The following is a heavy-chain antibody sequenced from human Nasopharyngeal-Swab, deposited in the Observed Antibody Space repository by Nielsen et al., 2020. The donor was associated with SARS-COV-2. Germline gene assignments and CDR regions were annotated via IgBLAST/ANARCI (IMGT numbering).Heavy chain of an antibody. V-gene: IGHV3-66*01. Sequence: GGSLRLSCAASGFTFSSNYMSWARQAPGKGLEWVSVISSGGSTYYADSVKGRFTISRDNSKNTLYLQMNSLRAEDTAVYYCARDSYYYDSSGYYRYYYYYGMDVWGQGTTVTVSS. J-gene: IGHJ6*02. CDR3: ARDSYYYDSSGYYRYYYYYGMDV. CDR1: GFTFSSNY. D-gene: IGHD3-22*01. CDR2: ISSGGST.